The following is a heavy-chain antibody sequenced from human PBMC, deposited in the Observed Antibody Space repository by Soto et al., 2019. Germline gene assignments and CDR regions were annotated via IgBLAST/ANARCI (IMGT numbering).Heavy chain of an antibody. V-gene: IGHV1-18*01. D-gene: IGHD2-2*01. CDR2: ISPYTDDP. Sequence: QGQLVQSGVEVKKPGASVKVSCTASGNTFTNFGVTWVRQTPGQGLEWMGWISPYTDDPSYAQKFQGRVTMTIDTSTSTAYLDLRRLTSDDTAVYYCARVIPGPEAWFHPWGQGTLVTVSS. CDR3: ARVIPGPEAWFHP. J-gene: IGHJ5*02. CDR1: GNTFTNFG.